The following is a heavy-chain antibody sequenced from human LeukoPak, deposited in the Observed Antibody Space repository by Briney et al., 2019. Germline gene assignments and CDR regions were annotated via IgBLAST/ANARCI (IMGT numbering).Heavy chain of an antibody. CDR3: ARQNDRSHDY. J-gene: IGHJ4*02. V-gene: IGHV4-59*01. D-gene: IGHD1-1*01. CDR2: IYYSGST. Sequence: SETLSLTCTVSGGSISTYYWSWIRQPPGKGLEYIGYIYYSGSTNYNPSLKSRVTMSLDTSKNQFSLKLSSVTAADTAVYYCARQNDRSHDYWGQGTLVTVSS. CDR1: GGSISTYY.